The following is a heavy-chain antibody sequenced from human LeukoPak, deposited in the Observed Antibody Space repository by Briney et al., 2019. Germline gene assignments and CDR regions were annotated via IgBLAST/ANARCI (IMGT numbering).Heavy chain of an antibody. D-gene: IGHD3-10*01. CDR3: AREGEEYSWFDP. Sequence: SETLSLTCTVSGASISSHHWSWIRQSPEKGLAWIGYIYTSGSTNYNPALKSRVTISVDLSKKQVSLKLSSVISADTAVYFCAREGEEYSWFDPWGQGTRVTVSS. CDR1: GASISSHH. CDR2: IYTSGST. J-gene: IGHJ5*02. V-gene: IGHV4-59*11.